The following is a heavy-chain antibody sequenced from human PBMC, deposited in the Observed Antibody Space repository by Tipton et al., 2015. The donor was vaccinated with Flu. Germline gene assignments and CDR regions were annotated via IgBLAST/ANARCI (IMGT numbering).Heavy chain of an antibody. V-gene: IGHV3-11*01. J-gene: IGHJ6*02. Sequence: QLVQSGGGLVKPGGSLRLSCAASGFTFSDYYMSWIRLAPGKGLEWVSHISSSGSSINYADSVKGRFTISRDNAKNSLYLQMNSLRAEDTAVYYCARDHPPSITVFGEITDYFGVDVWGQGTTVTVSS. CDR1: GFTFSDYY. CDR3: ARDHPPSITVFGEITDYFGVDV. D-gene: IGHD3-3*01. CDR2: ISSSGSSI.